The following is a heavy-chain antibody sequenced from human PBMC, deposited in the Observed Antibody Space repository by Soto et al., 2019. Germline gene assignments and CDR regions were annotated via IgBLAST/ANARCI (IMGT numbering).Heavy chain of an antibody. CDR1: GYSFTSYW. CDR3: ASHSYSSSSLYYYGMDV. J-gene: IGHJ6*02. V-gene: IGHV5-10-1*01. Sequence: PGESLKISCKGSGYSFTSYWISWVRQMPGKGLEWMGRIDPSDSYTNYSPSFQGHVTISADKSISTAYLQWSSLKASDTAMYYCASHSYSSSSLYYYGMDVWGQGTTVTVSS. D-gene: IGHD6-6*01. CDR2: IDPSDSYT.